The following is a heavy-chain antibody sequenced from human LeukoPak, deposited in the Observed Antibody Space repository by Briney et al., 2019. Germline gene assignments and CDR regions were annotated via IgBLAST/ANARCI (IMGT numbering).Heavy chain of an antibody. D-gene: IGHD3-3*01. V-gene: IGHV3-7*01. Sequence: GGSLRLSCAASGFIFGGYWMSWVRQAPGRGLEWVANIKPDGSVKYYVDSIKGRFIISRDNAKNSLYLQMNSLRAEDTAVYYCASGFLQWLYWGQGTLVTVSS. J-gene: IGHJ4*02. CDR2: IKPDGSVK. CDR1: GFIFGGYW. CDR3: ASGFLQWLY.